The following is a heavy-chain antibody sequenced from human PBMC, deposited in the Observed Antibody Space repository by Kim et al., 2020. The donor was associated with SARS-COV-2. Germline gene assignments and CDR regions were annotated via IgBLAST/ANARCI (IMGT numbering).Heavy chain of an antibody. Sequence: SETLSLTCAVYGGSFSGYYLSWIRQPPGKGLEWIGEINHSGSTNYNTSLESRGTISLDTSKNRFFLQLSSGTAADTAVYYCSRGGRRRVVITYYFDYWGQGTLVTVSS. CDR3: SRGGRRRVVITYYFDY. V-gene: IGHV4-34*01. D-gene: IGHD3-22*01. J-gene: IGHJ4*02. CDR1: GGSFSGYY. CDR2: INHSGST.